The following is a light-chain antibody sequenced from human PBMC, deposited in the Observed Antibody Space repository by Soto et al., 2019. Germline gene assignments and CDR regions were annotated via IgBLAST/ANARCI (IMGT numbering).Light chain of an antibody. V-gene: IGLV2-14*01. CDR3: SSYASGNTEV. J-gene: IGLJ2*01. CDR1: TSDVGGYNF. CDR2: DVN. Sequence: QSVLTQPASVSGSPGQSIAISCTGTTSDVGGYNFVSWYQQHPGKAPKVIISDVNNRPSGVSDRFSGSKSGNTASLTISGLQPEDEADYYCSSYASGNTEVFGGGTKLTVL.